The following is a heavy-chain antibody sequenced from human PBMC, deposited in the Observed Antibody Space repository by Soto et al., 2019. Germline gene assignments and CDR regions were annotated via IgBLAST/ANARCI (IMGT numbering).Heavy chain of an antibody. J-gene: IGHJ4*02. CDR3: ARLQGIADPYFDY. CDR1: GGSISSGGYS. V-gene: IGHV4-30-2*01. D-gene: IGHD6-13*01. Sequence: KTSETLSLTCAVSGGSISSGGYSWSWIRQPPGKGLEWIGYIYHSGSTYYNPSLKSRVTISVDRSKNQFSLKLSSVTAADTAVYYCARLQGIADPYFDYWGQGTLVTVSS. CDR2: IYHSGST.